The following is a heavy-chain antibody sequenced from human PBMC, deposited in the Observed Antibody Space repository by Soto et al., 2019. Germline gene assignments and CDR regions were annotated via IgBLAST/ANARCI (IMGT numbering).Heavy chain of an antibody. CDR1: RGTVRTCT. CDR3: ARDSAHYYYRSAQSYYYYGMDV. CDR2: IIPIFGTA. Sequence: GSSAQVACMPSRGTVRTCTIRWVLQSPGRGLEWRGWIIPIFGTANYPQKFQGRVTITADESTSTAYMELSSLRSEDTAVYYCARDSAHYYYRSAQSYYYYGMDVCGQGTTV. J-gene: IGHJ6*02. D-gene: IGHD3-22*01. V-gene: IGHV1-69*13.